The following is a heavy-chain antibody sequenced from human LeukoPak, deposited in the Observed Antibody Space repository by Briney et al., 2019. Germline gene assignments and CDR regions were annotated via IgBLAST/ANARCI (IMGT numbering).Heavy chain of an antibody. J-gene: IGHJ3*02. CDR3: ARVRDYGGNAHDAFDI. Sequence: ASVKVSCKASGYTFTSYGISWVRQAPGQGLEWMGWISAYNGNTNYAQKLQGRVTMTRDTSISTAYMELSRLRSDDTAVYYCARVRDYGGNAHDAFDIWGQGTMVTVSS. V-gene: IGHV1-18*01. CDR1: GYTFTSYG. D-gene: IGHD4-23*01. CDR2: ISAYNGNT.